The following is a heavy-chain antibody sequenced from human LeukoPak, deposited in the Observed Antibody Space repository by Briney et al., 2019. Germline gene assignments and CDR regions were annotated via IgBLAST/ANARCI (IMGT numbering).Heavy chain of an antibody. CDR1: GGSFSGYY. CDR3: ARAALGALDY. J-gene: IGHJ4*02. Sequence: PSETLSLTCAVYGGSFSGYYWSWIRQPAGKGLEWIGRIYTSGSTNYNPSLKSRVTISVDTSKNQFSLKLSSVTAADTAVYYCARAALGALDYWGQGTLVTVSS. D-gene: IGHD4/OR15-4a*01. V-gene: IGHV4-59*10. CDR2: IYTSGST.